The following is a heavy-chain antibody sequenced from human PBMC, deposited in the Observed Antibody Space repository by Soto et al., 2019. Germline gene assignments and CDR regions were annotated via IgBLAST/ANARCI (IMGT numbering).Heavy chain of an antibody. Sequence: LSLTCTVSGGSISSSSYYWGWIRQPPGKGLEWIGSIYYSGSTYYNPSLKSRVTISVDTSKNQFSLKLSSVTAADTAVYYCARHQWELQPQYNWFDPWGQGTLVTVSS. D-gene: IGHD1-26*01. CDR3: ARHQWELQPQYNWFDP. J-gene: IGHJ5*02. CDR1: GGSISSSSYY. V-gene: IGHV4-39*01. CDR2: IYYSGST.